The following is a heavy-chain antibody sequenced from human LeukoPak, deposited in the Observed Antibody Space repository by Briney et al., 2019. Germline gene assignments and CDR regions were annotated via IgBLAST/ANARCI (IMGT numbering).Heavy chain of an antibody. D-gene: IGHD3-22*01. Sequence: SETLSLTCAVSGDSISSSNWWSWVRQPPGKGLEWIGEIYHSGSTNYNPSLKSRVTISVDKSKNQFSLKLSSVTAADTAVYYCARDPPESYYYDSSGPPTVDYWGQGTLVTVSS. CDR1: GDSISSSNW. CDR3: ARDPPESYYYDSSGPPTVDY. V-gene: IGHV4-4*02. CDR2: IYHSGST. J-gene: IGHJ4*02.